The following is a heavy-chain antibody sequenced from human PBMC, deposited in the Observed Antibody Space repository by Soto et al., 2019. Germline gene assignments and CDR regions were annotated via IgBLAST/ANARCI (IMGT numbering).Heavy chain of an antibody. V-gene: IGHV4-61*01. Sequence: SETLSLTCTVSGGSVSSGSYYWSWIRQPPGKGLEWIGYIYYSGSTNYNPSLKSRVTISVDTSKNQFSLKLSSVTAADTAVYYCARSYYDFWSGYHPIGYYGMDVWGQGTTVTVSS. CDR2: IYYSGST. D-gene: IGHD3-3*01. J-gene: IGHJ6*02. CDR1: GGSVSSGSYY. CDR3: ARSYYDFWSGYHPIGYYGMDV.